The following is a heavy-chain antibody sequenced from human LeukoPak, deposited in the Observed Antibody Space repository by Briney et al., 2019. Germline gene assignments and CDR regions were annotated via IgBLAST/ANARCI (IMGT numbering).Heavy chain of an antibody. CDR2: IGSDSSYT. CDR1: GFTFSGYA. Sequence: PGGSLRLSCAASGFTFSGYAMSWIRQAPGKGLEWVSTIGSDSSYTYYTDSVKGRFTNSRDSSKNTVYLQMNSLRVDDTAVYYCADPGAQADFWGLGTLVTVSS. D-gene: IGHD7-27*01. J-gene: IGHJ4*02. CDR3: ADPGAQADF. V-gene: IGHV3-23*01.